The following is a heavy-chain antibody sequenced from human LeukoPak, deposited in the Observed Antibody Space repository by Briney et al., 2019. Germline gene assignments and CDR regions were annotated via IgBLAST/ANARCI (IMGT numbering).Heavy chain of an antibody. V-gene: IGHV1-3*01. Sequence: PWASVKVSCKASGYTFTSYAMHWVRQAPGQRLEWMGWINAGNGNTKYSQKFQGRVTITRDTSASTAYMELSSLRSEDTAVYYCARGGTSGSYYNWFDPWGQGTLVTVSS. CDR2: INAGNGNT. D-gene: IGHD1-26*01. CDR3: ARGGTSGSYYNWFDP. CDR1: GYTFTSYA. J-gene: IGHJ5*02.